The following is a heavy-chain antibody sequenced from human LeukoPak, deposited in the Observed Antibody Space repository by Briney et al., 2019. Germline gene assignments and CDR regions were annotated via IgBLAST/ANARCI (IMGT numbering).Heavy chain of an antibody. CDR3: TTDRHGGYLGY. CDR2: IKSKTDGGTT. D-gene: IGHD3-22*01. Sequence: GGPLRLSCAASGFTFSTYAMSWVRQAPGKGLEWVGRIKSKTDGGTTDYAAPVKGRFTISRDDSKNTLYLQMNSLKTEDTAVYYCTTDRHGGYLGYWGQRTLVTVSS. V-gene: IGHV3-15*01. CDR1: GFTFSTYA. J-gene: IGHJ4*02.